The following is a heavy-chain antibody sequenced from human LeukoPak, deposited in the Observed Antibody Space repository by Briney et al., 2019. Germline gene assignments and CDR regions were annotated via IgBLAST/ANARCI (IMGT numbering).Heavy chain of an antibody. V-gene: IGHV4-39*07. CDR3: ARLEWISLSYFDY. D-gene: IGHD5-12*01. CDR2: IYYSGST. CDR1: GGSISSSSYY. J-gene: IGHJ4*02. Sequence: PSETLSLTCTVSGGSISSSSYYWGWIRQPPGKGLEWIGSIYYSGSTYYNPSLKSRVTISVDTSKNQFSLKLSSVTAADTAVYYCARLEWISLSYFDYWGQGTLVTVSS.